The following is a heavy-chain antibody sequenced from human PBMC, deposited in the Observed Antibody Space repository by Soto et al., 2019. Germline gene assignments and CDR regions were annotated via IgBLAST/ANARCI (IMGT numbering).Heavy chain of an antibody. D-gene: IGHD1-1*01. CDR1: GFTFSKAW. J-gene: IGHJ4*02. CDR3: TTTGTIDY. Sequence: SCAASGFTFSKAWMTWVRQAPGKGLEWLGRIKSNSDGGTTYYAAPVEGRFTISRDDSTNTVYLQMNSLKSEDTAVYYCTTTGTIDYWGQGTLVTVSS. CDR2: IKSNSDGGTT. V-gene: IGHV3-15*01.